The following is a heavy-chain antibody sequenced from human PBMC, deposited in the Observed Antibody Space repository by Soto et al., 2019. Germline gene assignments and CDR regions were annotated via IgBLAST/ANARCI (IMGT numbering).Heavy chain of an antibody. CDR1: GGTFSRHA. Sequence: QVQLVQSGAEVRKPGSSVKVSCKASGGTFSRHAISWVRQAPGQELEWMGGIIPIFGTANHAQKFQGRVMIIADESTSTVYMELSSLRSEDTAMYYCARGWGYDSNDYYYAYWGQGTLVIVSS. CDR3: ARGWGYDSNDYYYAY. V-gene: IGHV1-69*01. D-gene: IGHD3-22*01. J-gene: IGHJ4*02. CDR2: IIPIFGTA.